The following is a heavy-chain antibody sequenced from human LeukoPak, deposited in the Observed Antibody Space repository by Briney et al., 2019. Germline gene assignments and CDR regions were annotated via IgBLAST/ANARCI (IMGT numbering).Heavy chain of an antibody. CDR3: AGYVDTAMVEE. D-gene: IGHD5-18*01. Sequence: ASVKVSCKASGGTFSSSTISWVRPAPGQGLEWMGRIIPVLGIANYAQKFQGRVTITADKSTSTAYMELSSLRSEDTAVYYCAGYVDTAMVEEWGQGTLVTVSS. V-gene: IGHV1-69*02. CDR2: IIPVLGIA. CDR1: GGTFSSST. J-gene: IGHJ4*02.